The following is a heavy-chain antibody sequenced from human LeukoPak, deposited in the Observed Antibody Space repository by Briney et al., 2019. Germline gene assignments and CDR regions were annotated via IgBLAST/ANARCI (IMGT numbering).Heavy chain of an antibody. Sequence: ASMKVSCKASGYTFTSYGISWVRQAPGQGLEWMGWISAYNGNTNYAQKLQGRVTMTTDTSTSTAYMELRSLRSDDTAVYYCARDQGYCSSTSCLGFDYWGQGTLVTVSS. V-gene: IGHV1-18*01. D-gene: IGHD2-2*01. CDR2: ISAYNGNT. CDR3: ARDQGYCSSTSCLGFDY. J-gene: IGHJ4*02. CDR1: GYTFTSYG.